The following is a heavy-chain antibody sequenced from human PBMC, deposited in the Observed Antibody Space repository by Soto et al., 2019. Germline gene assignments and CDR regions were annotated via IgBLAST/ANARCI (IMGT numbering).Heavy chain of an antibody. CDR3: ARNQPGYYYYGMDV. CDR2: ISHDGSNK. J-gene: IGHJ6*02. CDR1: GFTFSSYA. V-gene: IGHV3-30-3*01. Sequence: GGSLRLSCAASGFTFSSYAMHWVRQAPGKGLEWVAVISHDGSNKYYADSVKGRFTISRDNSKNTLYLQMNSLRAEDTAVYYCARNQPGYYYYGMDVWGQGTTVTVSS.